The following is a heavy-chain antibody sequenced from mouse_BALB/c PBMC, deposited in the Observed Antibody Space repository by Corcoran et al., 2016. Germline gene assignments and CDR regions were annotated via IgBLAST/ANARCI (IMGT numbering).Heavy chain of an antibody. J-gene: IGHJ3*01. CDR1: GYSFTDYI. Sequence: EIQLQQTGPELVKPGASVKISCKASGYSFTDYIMLWVKQSHGKSLEWIGNINPYYGSTSYNLKFKGKATLTVEKSSSTAYMQLNSLTSEDSAVYYCARDGYYVRFAYWGQGTLVTVSA. CDR3: ARDGYYVRFAY. V-gene: IGHV1-39*01. CDR2: INPYYGST. D-gene: IGHD2-3*01.